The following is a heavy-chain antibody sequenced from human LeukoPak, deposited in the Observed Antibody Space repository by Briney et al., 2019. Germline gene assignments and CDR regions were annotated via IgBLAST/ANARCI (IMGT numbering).Heavy chain of an antibody. CDR1: GYTLTELS. D-gene: IGHD4-17*01. V-gene: IGHV1-24*01. CDR3: AREPFATVTTGGSFDP. CDR2: FDPEDGET. J-gene: IGHJ5*02. Sequence: EASVKVSCKVSGYTLTELSMHWVRQAPGKGLEWMGGFDPEDGETIYAQKFQGRVTMTEDTSTDTAYMELSSLRSEDTAVYYCAREPFATVTTGGSFDPWGQGTLVTVSS.